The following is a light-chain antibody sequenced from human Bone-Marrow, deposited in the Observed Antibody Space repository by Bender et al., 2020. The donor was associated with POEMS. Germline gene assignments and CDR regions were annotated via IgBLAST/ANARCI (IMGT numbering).Light chain of an antibody. J-gene: IGLJ3*02. Sequence: QSALTQPASVSASPGQSVAISCTGTSSDIGGHEYVSWYQQNPGKAPKLMIYDVSKRPSGVPDRFSGSKSGNTASLTISGLQPDDEADYYCSSYTTSSTLDWVFGGGTKLTVL. CDR1: SSDIGGHEY. CDR2: DVS. CDR3: SSYTTSSTLDWV. V-gene: IGLV2-14*01.